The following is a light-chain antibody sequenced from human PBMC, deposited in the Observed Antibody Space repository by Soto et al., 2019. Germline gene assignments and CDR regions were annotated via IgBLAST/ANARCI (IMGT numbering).Light chain of an antibody. CDR1: SGSIPTNS. CDR3: QSSDTTNYVV. CDR2: GGN. J-gene: IGLJ2*01. Sequence: NFMLTQPHSVSEAPGKTVTISCTRTSGSIPTNSVQWYQQRPGSAPTTVSFGGNQRPSGVSDRFSASIDSSSLSASVTLSGMQTEDDADYYCQSSDTTNYVVFGVGTTLTVL. V-gene: IGLV6-57*04.